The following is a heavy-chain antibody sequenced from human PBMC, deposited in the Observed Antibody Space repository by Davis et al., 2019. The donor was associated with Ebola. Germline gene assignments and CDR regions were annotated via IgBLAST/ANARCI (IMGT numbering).Heavy chain of an antibody. J-gene: IGHJ4*02. Sequence: SETLSLTCTVSGGSISSYYWSWIRQPPGKGLEWIGYIYYSGSTNYNPSLKSRVTISVDTSKNQFSLKLSSVTAADTAVYYCARVRWLQFFYFDYWGQGTLVTVSS. V-gene: IGHV4-59*01. CDR1: GGSISSYY. D-gene: IGHD5-24*01. CDR2: IYYSGST. CDR3: ARVRWLQFFYFDY.